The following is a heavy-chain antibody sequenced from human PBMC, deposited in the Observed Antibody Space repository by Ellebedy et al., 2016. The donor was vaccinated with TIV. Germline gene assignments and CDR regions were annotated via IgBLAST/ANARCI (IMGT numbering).Heavy chain of an antibody. CDR1: SYTFTSYG. D-gene: IGHD3-16*02. Sequence: ASVKVSXKASSYTFTSYGISWVRQAPGQGLEWMGWISAYNGNTNYAQKLQGRVTMTTDTSTSTAYMELRSLRSDDTAVYYCARVPDYDYIWGSYRPGYFDYWGQGTLVTVSS. V-gene: IGHV1-18*01. CDR2: ISAYNGNT. CDR3: ARVPDYDYIWGSYRPGYFDY. J-gene: IGHJ4*02.